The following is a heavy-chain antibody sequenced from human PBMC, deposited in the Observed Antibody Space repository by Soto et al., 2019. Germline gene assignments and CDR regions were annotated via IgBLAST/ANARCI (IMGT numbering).Heavy chain of an antibody. CDR2: IVGSGART. V-gene: IGHV3-23*01. D-gene: IGHD2-2*02. CDR1: GFTFSTYA. CDR3: AKDGLGYCTSSSCYRHYYYGMDV. J-gene: IGHJ6*02. Sequence: GSLRLSCAASGFTFSTYAMSWVRQAPGMGLEWVAGIVGSGARTYYADSVKGRFTISRDNSKNTVDLQMNSLRAEDTALYYCAKDGLGYCTSSSCYRHYYYGMDVWGQGT.